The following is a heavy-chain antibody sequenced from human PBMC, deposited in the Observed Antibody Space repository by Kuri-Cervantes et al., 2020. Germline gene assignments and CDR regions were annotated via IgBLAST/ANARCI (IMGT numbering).Heavy chain of an antibody. CDR1: GFTFSNAW. V-gene: IGHV3-21*04. CDR3: ARGRPLALPGYSSSWYY. CDR2: ISSSSSYI. D-gene: IGHD6-13*01. Sequence: GESLKISCAASGFTFSNAWMSWVRQAPGKGLEWVSSISSSSSYIYYADSVKGRFTISRDNAKNTLYLQMNSLRAEDTAVYYCARGRPLALPGYSSSWYYWGQGTLVTVSS. J-gene: IGHJ4*02.